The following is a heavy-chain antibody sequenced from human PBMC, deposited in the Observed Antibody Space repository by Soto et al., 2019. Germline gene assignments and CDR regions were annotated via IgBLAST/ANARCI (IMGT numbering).Heavy chain of an antibody. Sequence: GASVKVSCKASGYTFTSYYMHWVRQAPGQGLEWMGIINPSGGSTSYAQKFQGRVTMTRNTSISTAYMELSSLRSEDTAVYYCARGITIFGVVPGWGQGTLVTVSS. CDR3: ARGITIFGVVPG. V-gene: IGHV1-46*01. CDR1: GYTFTSYY. CDR2: INPSGGST. D-gene: IGHD3-3*01. J-gene: IGHJ4*02.